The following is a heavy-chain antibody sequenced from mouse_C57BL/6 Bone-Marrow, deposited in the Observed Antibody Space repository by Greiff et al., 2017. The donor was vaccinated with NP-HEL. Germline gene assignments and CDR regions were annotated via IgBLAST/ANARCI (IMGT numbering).Heavy chain of an antibody. CDR2: IYPRSGNT. CDR3: ARGANWDGGYFDV. CDR1: GYTFTSYG. Sequence: LVESGAELARPGASVKLSCKASGYTFTSYGISWVKQRPGQGLEWIGEIYPRSGNTDYTEKFKGKATLTADKSSSTAYMELRSLTSEDSAVYFCARGANWDGGYFDVWGTGTTVTVSS. V-gene: IGHV1-81*01. J-gene: IGHJ1*03. D-gene: IGHD4-1*01.